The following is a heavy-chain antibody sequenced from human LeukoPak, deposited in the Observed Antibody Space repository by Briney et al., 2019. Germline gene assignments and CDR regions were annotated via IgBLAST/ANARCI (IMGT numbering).Heavy chain of an antibody. J-gene: IGHJ4*02. CDR1: GFTFSSYA. Sequence: PGGSLRLSCAASGFTFSSYAMSWVRQAPGKGLEWVSAISGSGGSTYYADSVKGRFTISRDNSKNTLYLQMNSLRAEDTAVYYCARDSRSGSYMSFDYWGQGTLVTVSS. CDR3: ARDSRSGSYMSFDY. V-gene: IGHV3-23*01. D-gene: IGHD3-10*01. CDR2: ISGSGGST.